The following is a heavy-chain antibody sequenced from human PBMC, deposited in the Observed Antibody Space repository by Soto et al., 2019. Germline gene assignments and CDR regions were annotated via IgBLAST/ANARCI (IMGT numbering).Heavy chain of an antibody. CDR3: ARKYSSSSGWLLDYYYYGMDV. Sequence: NPSETLSLTCTVSGGSISSSSYYWGWIRQPPGKGLEWIGSIYYSGSTYYNPSLKSRVTISVDTSKNQFSLKLSSVTAADTAVYYCARKYSSSSGWLLDYYYYGMDVWGQGTTVTVSS. J-gene: IGHJ6*02. D-gene: IGHD6-6*01. CDR2: IYYSGST. CDR1: GGSISSSSYY. V-gene: IGHV4-39*01.